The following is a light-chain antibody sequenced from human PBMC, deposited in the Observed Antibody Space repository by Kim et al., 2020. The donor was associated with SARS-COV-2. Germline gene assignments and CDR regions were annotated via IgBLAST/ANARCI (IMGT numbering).Light chain of an antibody. Sequence: PSSLSATVGDKVTITCQASLYNVDYLNWYQQRPGKAPELLIYDTSNLEGGVPSRFSATKYGTDFTFTITNLQAEDVATYYCQQRFAFGPGTKLEIK. J-gene: IGKJ3*01. CDR2: DTS. V-gene: IGKV1-33*01. CDR1: LYNVDY. CDR3: QQRFA.